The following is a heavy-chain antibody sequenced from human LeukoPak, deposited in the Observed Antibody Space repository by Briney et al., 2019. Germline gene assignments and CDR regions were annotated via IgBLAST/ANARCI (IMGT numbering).Heavy chain of an antibody. D-gene: IGHD1-20*01. V-gene: IGHV3-23*01. CDR1: GFTFSSYA. CDR3: AKDYGRGVTYWYNWNDNWFDP. Sequence: PGGSLRLSCAASGFTFSSYAMSWVRQAPGKGLEWVSAISGSGGSTYYADSVKGRFTISRDNSKNTLYLQMNSLRAEDTAVYYCAKDYGRGVTYWYNWNDNWFDPWGQGTLVTVSS. CDR2: ISGSGGST. J-gene: IGHJ5*02.